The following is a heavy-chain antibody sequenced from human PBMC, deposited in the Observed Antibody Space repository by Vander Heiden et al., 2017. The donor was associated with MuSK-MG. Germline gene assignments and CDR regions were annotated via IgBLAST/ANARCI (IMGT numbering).Heavy chain of an antibody. CDR1: GYRFTGYY. V-gene: IGHV1-2*02. D-gene: IGHD6-19*01. CDR3: ARLSLGIAVAGPGEDWFDP. Sequence: QAQLVQSGAEVRKPGASVRVSCKASGYRFTGYYLHWVRQAPGQGLEWMGWINPNSASTNYAQKFQGRVTMTLDTSINTAYLELSGLTSDDTAQYYCARLSLGIAVAGPGEDWFDPWGQGTLVTVSS. CDR2: INPNSAST. J-gene: IGHJ5*02.